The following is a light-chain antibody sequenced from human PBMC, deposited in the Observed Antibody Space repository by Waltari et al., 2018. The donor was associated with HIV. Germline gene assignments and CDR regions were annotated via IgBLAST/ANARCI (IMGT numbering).Light chain of an antibody. CDR3: QQRSNWPPLT. J-gene: IGKJ4*01. V-gene: IGKV3-11*01. Sequence: EIVLTQSPATLSLSPGARATLPCRASQSVSNYLAWYQQKPGQPPRLLIYDASNRATGIPARFSGSGSGTDFTLTISSLEPEDSAVYYCQQRSNWPPLTFGGGTKVEI. CDR1: QSVSNY. CDR2: DAS.